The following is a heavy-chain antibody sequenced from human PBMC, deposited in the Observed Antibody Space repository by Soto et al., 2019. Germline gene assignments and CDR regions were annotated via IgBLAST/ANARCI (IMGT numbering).Heavy chain of an antibody. Sequence: QVQLVQSGVEVKKPGASVKVSCKASGYIFNSYGISWVRQAPGQGLEWMGWISPYNSQTNYAEQFQGRVTMTTDRSTSTVYMELRSLRSDDTAVYYCARDLGEIFGVVTDYWGQGTLVTVSS. CDR3: ARDLGEIFGVVTDY. CDR2: ISPYNSQT. D-gene: IGHD3-3*01. J-gene: IGHJ4*02. CDR1: GYIFNSYG. V-gene: IGHV1-18*01.